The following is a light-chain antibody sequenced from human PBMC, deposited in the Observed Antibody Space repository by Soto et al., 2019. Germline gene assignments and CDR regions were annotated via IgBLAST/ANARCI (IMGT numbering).Light chain of an antibody. V-gene: IGKV3-20*01. CDR3: QQYGSSRPWA. CDR2: GAS. J-gene: IGKJ1*01. Sequence: EIVLTQSPGTLSLSPGERATLSCRASQSVSSYYLAWYQQKPGQAPRLLIHGASNRATGVPDRFSGSGSGTDFTLTISRLDPEDFAVYYCQQYGSSRPWAFGQGTKVQI. CDR1: QSVSSYY.